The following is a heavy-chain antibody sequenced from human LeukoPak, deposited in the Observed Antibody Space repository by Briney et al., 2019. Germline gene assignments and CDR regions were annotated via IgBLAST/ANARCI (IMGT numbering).Heavy chain of an antibody. D-gene: IGHD6-13*01. CDR2: IYYSGST. V-gene: IGHV4-59*12. Sequence: SETLSLTCTVSGGSISSYYWSWIRQPPGQGLEWIGYIYYSGSTNYNPSLKSRVTISVDTSKNQFSLKLSSVTAADTAVYYCARGYTAAAELNTWGQGTLLTVSS. CDR1: GGSISSYY. CDR3: ARGYTAAAELNT. J-gene: IGHJ5*02.